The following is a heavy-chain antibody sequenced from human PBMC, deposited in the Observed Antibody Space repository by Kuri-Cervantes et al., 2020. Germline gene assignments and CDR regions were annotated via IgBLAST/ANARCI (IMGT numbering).Heavy chain of an antibody. CDR2: IWYDGSNK. CDR1: GFTFSNAW. V-gene: IGHV3-33*08. J-gene: IGHJ4*02. Sequence: GGSLRLSCAASGFTFSNAWMSWVRQAPGKGLEWVAVIWYDGSNKYYADSVKGRFTISRDNSKNTLYPQMNSLRAEDTAVYYCARGPRDEFDYWGQGTLVTVSS. CDR3: ARGPRDEFDY.